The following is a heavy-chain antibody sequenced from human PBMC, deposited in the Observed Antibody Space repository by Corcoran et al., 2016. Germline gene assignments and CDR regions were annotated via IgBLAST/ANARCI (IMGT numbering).Heavy chain of an antibody. CDR1: GYTFTGYY. V-gene: IGHV1-2*02. CDR3: VTEQTGGTFDY. J-gene: IGHJ4*02. D-gene: IGHD1-1*01. Sequence: QVQVVQSGAEVKTPGASVKVSCKASGYTFTGYYVHWVRQAPGQGLEWMGCIYPTSGGTHSAQKFQGRVTMTGDTSISTAYMELSSLRSDDTALYYCVTEQTGGTFDYWGQGTLVTVSS. CDR2: IYPTSGGT.